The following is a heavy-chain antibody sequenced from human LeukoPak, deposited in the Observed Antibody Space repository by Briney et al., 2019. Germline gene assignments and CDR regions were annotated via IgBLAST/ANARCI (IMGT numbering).Heavy chain of an antibody. CDR3: ARDLGYSYGPYYMDV. Sequence: GGSQRLSCAASGFTFSSYSMNWVRQAPGKGLEWVSYISSSSSTIYYADSVKGRFTISRDNGKNSLYLQMNSLRAEDTAVYYCARDLGYSYGPYYMDVWGKGTTVTVSS. CDR1: GFTFSSYS. J-gene: IGHJ6*03. CDR2: ISSSSSTI. V-gene: IGHV3-48*01. D-gene: IGHD5-18*01.